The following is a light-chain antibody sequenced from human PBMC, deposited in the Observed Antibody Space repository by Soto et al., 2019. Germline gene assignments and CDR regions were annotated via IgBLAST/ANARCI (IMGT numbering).Light chain of an antibody. J-gene: IGLJ1*01. CDR1: SSDIGDYNY. Sequence: QSVLTQPRSVSGSPGQSVTISCTGTSSDIGDYNYVSWYQQHPGKVPKVMIYDVNKRPSGVPDRFSGSKSDNTASLTISGLQAEDEADYYCFSYAGRYLYVFGSGTKVIV. CDR3: FSYAGRYLYV. CDR2: DVN. V-gene: IGLV2-11*01.